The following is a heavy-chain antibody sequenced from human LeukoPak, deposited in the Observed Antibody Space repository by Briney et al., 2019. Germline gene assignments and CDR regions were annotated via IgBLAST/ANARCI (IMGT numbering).Heavy chain of an antibody. J-gene: IGHJ6*03. CDR1: SGSISTSNYY. D-gene: IGHD6-19*01. CDR2: IFYSGST. V-gene: IGHV4-39*07. CDR3: ARQLSGWYPHTNYYYYMDV. Sequence: SETLSLTCTVSSGSISTSNYYWGWVRQPPGKALEWIGNIFYSGSTYYSPSLKSRVTISLDTSRNQFSLKLNSVTAADTAVYYCARQLSGWYPHTNYYYYMDVWGKGTTVTISS.